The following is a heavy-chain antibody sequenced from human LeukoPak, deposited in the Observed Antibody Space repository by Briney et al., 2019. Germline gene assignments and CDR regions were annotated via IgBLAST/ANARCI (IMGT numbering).Heavy chain of an antibody. J-gene: IGHJ4*02. Sequence: PSETLSLTCAVYGGSFSGYYWSWIRQPPGKGLEWIGEINHSGSTNYNPSLKSRVTISADTSKNQFSLKLSSVTAADTAVYYCARGQGSGSYYPCFDYWGQGTLVTVSS. V-gene: IGHV4-34*01. CDR1: GGSFSGYY. CDR3: ARGQGSGSYYPCFDY. D-gene: IGHD3-10*01. CDR2: INHSGST.